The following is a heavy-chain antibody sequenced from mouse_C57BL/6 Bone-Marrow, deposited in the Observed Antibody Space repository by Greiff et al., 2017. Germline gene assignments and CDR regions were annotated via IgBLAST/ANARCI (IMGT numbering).Heavy chain of an antibody. CDR2: ISDGGSYT. D-gene: IGHD3-1*01. CDR3: ARDPEIYYYAMDY. CDR1: GFTFSSYA. Sequence: EVQGVESGGGLVKPGGSLKLSCAASGFTFSSYAMSWVRQTPEKRLEWVATISDGGSYTYYPDNVKGRFTISRDNAKNNLYLQMSHLKSEDTAMYYCARDPEIYYYAMDYWGQGTSVTVSS. V-gene: IGHV5-4*01. J-gene: IGHJ4*01.